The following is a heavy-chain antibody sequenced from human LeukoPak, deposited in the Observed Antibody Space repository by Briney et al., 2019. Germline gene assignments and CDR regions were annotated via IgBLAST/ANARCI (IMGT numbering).Heavy chain of an antibody. V-gene: IGHV1-2*02. CDR3: ARDMVYCSGGSCFYYYMDV. Sequence: ASVKVSCKASGYTFTGYYMHWVRQAPGQGLEWMGWINPNSGGTNYAQKFQGRVTMTRDTSISTAYMELSRLRSDDTAVYYCARDMVYCSGGSCFYYYMDVWGKGTTVTISS. J-gene: IGHJ6*03. CDR2: INPNSGGT. CDR1: GYTFTGYY. D-gene: IGHD2-15*01.